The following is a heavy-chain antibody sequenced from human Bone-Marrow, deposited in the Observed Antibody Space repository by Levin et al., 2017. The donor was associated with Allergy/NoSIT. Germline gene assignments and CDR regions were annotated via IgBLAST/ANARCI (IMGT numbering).Heavy chain of an antibody. CDR1: GFTFSSYW. D-gene: IGHD2-21*02. V-gene: IGHV3-74*01. J-gene: IGHJ4*02. Sequence: PGGSLRLSCAASGFTFSSYWMHWVRQAPGKGLVWVSRINSDGSSTSYADSVKGRFTISRDNAKNTLYLQMNSLRAEDTAVYYCASRNTYCGGDCYGLWGQGTLVTVSS. CDR2: INSDGSST. CDR3: ASRNTYCGGDCYGL.